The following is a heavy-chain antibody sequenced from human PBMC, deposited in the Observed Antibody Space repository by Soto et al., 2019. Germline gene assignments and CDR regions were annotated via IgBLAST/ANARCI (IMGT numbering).Heavy chain of an antibody. CDR2: ISYDGSNK. J-gene: IGHJ4*02. CDR3: ARDRSVAAADYFDY. CDR1: GFTFSSYA. V-gene: IGHV3-30-3*01. D-gene: IGHD6-13*01. Sequence: GGSPRLSCAASGFTFSSYAMHWVRQAPGKGLEWVAVISYDGSNKYYADSVKGRFTISRDNSKNTLYLQMNSLRAEDTAVYYCARDRSVAAADYFDYWGQGTLVTVSS.